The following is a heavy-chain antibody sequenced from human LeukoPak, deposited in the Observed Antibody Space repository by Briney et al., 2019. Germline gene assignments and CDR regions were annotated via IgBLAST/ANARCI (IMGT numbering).Heavy chain of an antibody. V-gene: IGHV3-64*01. CDR3: ARFTCNGSGSYYAFDI. CDR1: GFTFSSYA. J-gene: IGHJ3*02. Sequence: GGSLRLSCAASGFTFSSYAMHWVRQAPGKGLEYVSAISSNGGSTYYANSVKGRFTISRDNSKNTLYLQMGSLRAEDMAVYYCARFTCNGSGSYYAFDIWGQGTMVTVSS. CDR2: ISSNGGST. D-gene: IGHD3-10*01.